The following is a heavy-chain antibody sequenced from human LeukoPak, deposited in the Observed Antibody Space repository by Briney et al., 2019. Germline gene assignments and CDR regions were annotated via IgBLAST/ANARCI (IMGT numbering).Heavy chain of an antibody. D-gene: IGHD1-26*01. V-gene: IGHV1-2*02. CDR2: INPNSGGT. CDR3: ARASDSGSYLYFDY. Sequence: ASVKVSCKASGYTFTGYYMHWVRQAPGQGLEWMGWINPNSGGTNYAQKFQGRVTMTRDTSISTAYMELSRLRSDDTAVYYCARASDSGSYLYFDYWGQGTLVTVSS. CDR1: GYTFTGYY. J-gene: IGHJ4*02.